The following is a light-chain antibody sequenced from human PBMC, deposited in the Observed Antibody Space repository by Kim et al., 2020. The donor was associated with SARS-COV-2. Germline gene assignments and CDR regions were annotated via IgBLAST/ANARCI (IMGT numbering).Light chain of an antibody. V-gene: IGLV3-21*04. CDR1: NIGSKS. CDR2: YDS. J-gene: IGLJ3*02. CDR3: QVWDSSSDHRV. Sequence: APGKAARITWGGNNIGSKSVHWYQQKPGQAPVMVIYYDSDRPSGIPERFSGSNSGNTATLTISRGEAGDEADYYCQVWDSSSDHRVFGGGTQLTVL.